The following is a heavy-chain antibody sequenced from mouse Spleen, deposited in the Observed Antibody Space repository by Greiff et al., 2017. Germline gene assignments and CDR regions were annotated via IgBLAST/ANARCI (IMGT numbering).Heavy chain of an antibody. CDR1: GFTFSSYA. J-gene: IGHJ4*01. V-gene: IGHV5-9-1*01. D-gene: IGHD1-1*01. Sequence: EVKLMESGGGLVKPGGSLKLSCAASGFTFSSYAMSWVRQTPEKRLEWVATISSGGSYTYYPDSVKGRFTISRDNAKNTLYLQMSSLRSEDTAMYYCARSGITTVVDYYAMDYWGQGTSVTVSS. CDR3: ARSGITTVVDYYAMDY. CDR2: ISSGGSYT.